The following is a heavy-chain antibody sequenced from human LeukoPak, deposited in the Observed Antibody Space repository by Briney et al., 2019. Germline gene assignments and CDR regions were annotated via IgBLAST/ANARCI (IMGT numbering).Heavy chain of an antibody. CDR3: ARDRVRSEMATINYFDY. CDR2: IIPILGIA. CDR1: GGTFSSYA. V-gene: IGHV1-69*04. D-gene: IGHD5-24*01. Sequence: GASVKVSCKASGGTFSSYAISWVRQAPGQGLEWMGRIIPILGIANYAQKFQGRVTITADKSTSTAYMELSSLRSEDTAVYYCARDRVRSEMATINYFDYWGQGTLVTVSS. J-gene: IGHJ4*02.